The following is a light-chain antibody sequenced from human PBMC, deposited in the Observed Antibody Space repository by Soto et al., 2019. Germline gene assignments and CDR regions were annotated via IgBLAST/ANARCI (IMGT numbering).Light chain of an antibody. CDR2: GAS. CDR3: QQYNKWSPYT. V-gene: IGKV3-15*01. J-gene: IGKJ2*01. Sequence: EIVMTQSPAHLSVSPGERATLSCRASQSVSSNLAWYQQQPGQGPRLLIYGASTRATSIPARFSGSGSGTEFTLTINSLQSADFAVYYCQQYNKWSPYTFGQGTKLEIK. CDR1: QSVSSN.